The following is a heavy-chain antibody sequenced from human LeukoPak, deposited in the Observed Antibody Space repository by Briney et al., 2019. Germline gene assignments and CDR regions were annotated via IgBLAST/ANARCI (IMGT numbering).Heavy chain of an antibody. CDR3: ARDHYDILTGFLDWFDP. D-gene: IGHD3-9*01. CDR1: GYTFTSYG. V-gene: IGHV1-18*01. CDR2: ISAYNGNT. J-gene: IGHJ5*02. Sequence: GASVKVSCKASGYTFTSYGISWVRQAPGQGLEWMGWISAYNGNTNYAQKLQGRVTMTTDASTSTAYMELRSLRSDYTAVYYCARDHYDILTGFLDWFDPWGQGTLVAVSS.